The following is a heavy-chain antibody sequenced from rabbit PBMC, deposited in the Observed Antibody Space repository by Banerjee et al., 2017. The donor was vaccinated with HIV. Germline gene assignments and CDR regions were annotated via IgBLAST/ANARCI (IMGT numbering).Heavy chain of an antibody. CDR1: GFSFNNNYV. CDR2: TYNGDGST. Sequence: QEQLEESGGGLVQPEGSLTLTCTASGFSFNNNYVMCWVRQAPGKGLEWIGITYNGDGSTYYASWAKGRFTISKTSSTTLTLQMTSLTVADTATYFCVRLGSYAGYAGYGYVTNLWGQGTLVTVS. J-gene: IGHJ4*01. CDR3: VRLGSYAGYAGYGYVTNL. V-gene: IGHV1S45*01. D-gene: IGHD6-1*01.